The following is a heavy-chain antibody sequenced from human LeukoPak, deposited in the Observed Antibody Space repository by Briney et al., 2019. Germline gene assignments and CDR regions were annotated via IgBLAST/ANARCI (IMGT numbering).Heavy chain of an antibody. D-gene: IGHD3-10*01. V-gene: IGHV3-30*02. CDR1: RFTFSSYG. Sequence: GGSLRLSCAASRFTFSSYGMHWVRQAPGKGLEWVAFIRYDGSNKYYADSVKGRFTVSRDNSKNTLYLQMNSLRAEDTAVYYCARVFDSGSQAYFYYMDVWGKGTTVTIFS. J-gene: IGHJ6*03. CDR2: IRYDGSNK. CDR3: ARVFDSGSQAYFYYMDV.